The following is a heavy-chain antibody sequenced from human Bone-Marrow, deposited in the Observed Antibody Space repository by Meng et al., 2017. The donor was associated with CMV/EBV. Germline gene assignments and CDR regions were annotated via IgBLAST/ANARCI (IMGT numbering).Heavy chain of an antibody. J-gene: IGHJ4*02. D-gene: IGHD6-19*01. CDR1: GFTFSSYS. V-gene: IGHV3-48*04. Sequence: GESLKISCAASGFTFSSYSMNWVRQAPGKGLEWVSYISSSSSTIYYADSVKGRFTISRDNAKNSLYLQMNSLRAEDTAVYYCARETAQWLGLKNQQLDYWGQGTLVTFSS. CDR3: ARETAQWLGLKNQQLDY. CDR2: ISSSSSTI.